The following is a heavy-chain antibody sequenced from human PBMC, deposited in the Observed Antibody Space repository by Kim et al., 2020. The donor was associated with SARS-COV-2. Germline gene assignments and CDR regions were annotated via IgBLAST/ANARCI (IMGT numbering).Heavy chain of an antibody. CDR1: GFTFSSYG. V-gene: IGHV3-30*03. J-gene: IGHJ5*01. Sequence: GGSLRLSCAASGFTFSSYGMHWVRQAPGKRLEWVAVISYDGSNKYYADSVKGRFTISRDNSKNTLYLQMNSLRAEDTAVYYCATEGYSSGWSEGDGLDS. D-gene: IGHD6-19*01. CDR2: ISYDGSNK. CDR3: ATEGYSSGWSEGDGLDS.